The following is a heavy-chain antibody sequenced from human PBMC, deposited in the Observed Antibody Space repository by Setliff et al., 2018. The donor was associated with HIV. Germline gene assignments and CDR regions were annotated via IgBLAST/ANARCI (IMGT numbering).Heavy chain of an antibody. D-gene: IGHD3-3*01. CDR1: GFTFSSYP. Sequence: LRLSCAGPGFTFSSYPMHWVRQAPGKGLEWVALISHDGSYKYYADSVQGRFTISRDNSKNTLSLQMNSLRAGDTAVYYCARDELDRFGDFDYWGQGTLVTVSS. J-gene: IGHJ4*02. CDR3: ARDELDRFGDFDY. V-gene: IGHV3-30*04. CDR2: ISHDGSYK.